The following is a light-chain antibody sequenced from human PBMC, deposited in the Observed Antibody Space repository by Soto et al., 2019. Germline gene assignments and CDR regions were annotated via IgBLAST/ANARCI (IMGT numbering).Light chain of an antibody. CDR3: HQYGSSPRT. CDR1: RTLSSSY. V-gene: IGKV3-20*01. Sequence: EIVLTQSPGTLSLSPGERATLSCRASRTLSSSYLAWYQQKPGQAPTLLIYDASSRATGIPDRFTGSGSGTDFTLTISRLEPEDFAVYYCHQYGSSPRTFGQGTKVDIK. CDR2: DAS. J-gene: IGKJ1*01.